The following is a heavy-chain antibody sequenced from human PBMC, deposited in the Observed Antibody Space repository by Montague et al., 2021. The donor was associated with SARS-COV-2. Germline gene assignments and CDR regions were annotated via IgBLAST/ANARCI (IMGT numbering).Heavy chain of an antibody. J-gene: IGHJ4*02. CDR3: ARELGTVVILDY. V-gene: IGHV2-70*11. CDR1: GFSLSTSGMC. Sequence: PALVKPTQTLTLTCTFSGFSLSTSGMCVSWIRQPPGKALEWLARIDWDDDKYYSTSLKTRLTISKDTSKNQVVLTMTNMDPVDTATYYCARELGTVVILDYGGQGTLVTVSS. D-gene: IGHD4-23*01. CDR2: IDWDDDK.